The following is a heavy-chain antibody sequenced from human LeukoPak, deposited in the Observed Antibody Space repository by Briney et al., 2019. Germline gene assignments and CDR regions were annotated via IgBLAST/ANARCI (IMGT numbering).Heavy chain of an antibody. J-gene: IGHJ4*02. V-gene: IGHV1-24*01. CDR1: GYTLTELS. D-gene: IGHD3-9*01. CDR3: ATVKYYDILTGYYSSPYYFDY. CDR2: FDPEDGET. Sequence: ASVKVSCKVSGYTLTELSMHWVRQAPGKGLEWMGGFDPEDGETIYAQKFQGRVTMAEDTSTDTAYMEPSSLRSEDTAVYYCATVKYYDILTGYYSSPYYFDYWGQGTLVTVSS.